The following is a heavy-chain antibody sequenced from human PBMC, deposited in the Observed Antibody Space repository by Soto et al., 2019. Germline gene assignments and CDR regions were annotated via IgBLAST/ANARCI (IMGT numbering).Heavy chain of an antibody. D-gene: IGHD3-9*01. J-gene: IGHJ4*02. V-gene: IGHV4-39*01. CDR3: ASRRLLRYFDWSFDY. CDR2: IYYSGST. CDR1: GGSISSSSYY. Sequence: QLQLQESGPGLVKPSETLSLTCTVSGGSISSSSYYWGWIRQPPGKGLEWIGSIYYSGSTYYNPSLKSRGTISVDTSKNQFSLKLSSVTAADTAVYYCASRRLLRYFDWSFDYWGQGTLVTVSS.